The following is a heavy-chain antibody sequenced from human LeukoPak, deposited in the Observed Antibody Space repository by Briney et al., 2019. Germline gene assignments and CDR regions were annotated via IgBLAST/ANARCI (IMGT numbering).Heavy chain of an antibody. CDR2: IYYSGST. V-gene: IGHV4-61*08. D-gene: IGHD3-10*01. J-gene: IGHJ5*02. CDR3: AGMLVRGVPRWFDP. CDR1: GGSISSGGYY. Sequence: SETLSLTCTVSGGSISSGGYYWSWIRQHPGKGLEWIGYIYYSGSTNYNPSLKSRVTISVDTSKNQFSLKLSSVTAADTAVYYCAGMLVRGVPRWFDPWGQGTLVTVSS.